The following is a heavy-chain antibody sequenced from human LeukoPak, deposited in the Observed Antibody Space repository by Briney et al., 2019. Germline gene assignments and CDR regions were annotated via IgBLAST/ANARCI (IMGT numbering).Heavy chain of an antibody. CDR2: ISRGGSTI. D-gene: IGHD3-10*01. CDR1: GFTFSDYY. Sequence: PGGSLRLSCAASGFTFSDYYMSWIRQAPGKGLEWVSYISRGGSTIYYADSVKGRFTISRDNTKNSLYLQMNGLGAEDTAVYYCARMASGTYYFDHWGQGTLVTVSS. CDR3: ARMASGTYYFDH. J-gene: IGHJ4*02. V-gene: IGHV3-11*01.